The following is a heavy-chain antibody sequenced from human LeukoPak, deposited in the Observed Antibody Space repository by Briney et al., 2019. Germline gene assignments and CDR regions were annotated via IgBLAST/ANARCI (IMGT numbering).Heavy chain of an antibody. D-gene: IGHD2-2*01. J-gene: IGHJ6*03. CDR3: AREAYTTEGLPAATADYYYYMDV. Sequence: KTSQTLSLTCTVSGDSISSGHYYWTWIRQPAGKGLEWIGRIYTSGSTNYNPSLKSRVTISVDTSKKQFSLKLSSVTAADTAVYYCAREAYTTEGLPAATADYYYYMDVWGKGTTVTVSS. CDR2: IYTSGST. CDR1: GDSISSGHYY. V-gene: IGHV4-61*02.